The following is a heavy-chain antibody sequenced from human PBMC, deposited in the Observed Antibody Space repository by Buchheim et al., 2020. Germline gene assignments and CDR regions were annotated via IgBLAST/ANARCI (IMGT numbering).Heavy chain of an antibody. Sequence: QVQLVESGGGVVQPGRSLRLSCAASGFTFSSYGMHWVRQAPGKGLEWVAVISYDGSNKYYADSVKGRFTISRDNSKNTLYLQMNSLRAEDTAVYYCAKAPDSSGYYVDYWGQGTL. J-gene: IGHJ4*02. V-gene: IGHV3-30*18. CDR1: GFTFSSYG. CDR2: ISYDGSNK. D-gene: IGHD3-22*01. CDR3: AKAPDSSGYYVDY.